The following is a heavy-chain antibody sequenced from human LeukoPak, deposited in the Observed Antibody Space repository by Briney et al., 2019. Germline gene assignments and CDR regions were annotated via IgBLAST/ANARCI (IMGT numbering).Heavy chain of an antibody. Sequence: GGSLRLSCAASGFTFSSYWMSWVRQSPGKGLEWVANIKPDGSEKYFMDSVKGRFTISRDNAKNALYLEMNSLRAEDTAEYFCARASSAYYFDYWGQGTLVTVSS. V-gene: IGHV3-7*01. J-gene: IGHJ4*02. CDR1: GFTFSSYW. CDR2: IKPDGSEK. CDR3: ARASSAYYFDY.